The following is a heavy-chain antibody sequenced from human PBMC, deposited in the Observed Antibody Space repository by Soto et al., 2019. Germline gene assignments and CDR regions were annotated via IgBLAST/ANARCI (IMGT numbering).Heavy chain of an antibody. D-gene: IGHD6-6*01. Sequence: GASVKVSCKASGGTFSSYAISWVRQAPGQGLEWMGGVIPIFGTANYAQKFQGRVTITADESTSTAYMELSSLRSEDTAVYYCARPSGIAARMHAFDIWGQGTMVTVSS. CDR2: VIPIFGTA. V-gene: IGHV1-69*13. CDR1: GGTFSSYA. J-gene: IGHJ3*02. CDR3: ARPSGIAARMHAFDI.